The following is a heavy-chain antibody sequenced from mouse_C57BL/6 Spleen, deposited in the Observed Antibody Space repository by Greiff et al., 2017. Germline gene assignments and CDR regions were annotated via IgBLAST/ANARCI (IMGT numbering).Heavy chain of an antibody. D-gene: IGHD3-3*01. CDR3: ARGDPWFAY. CDR1: GYSFTSYY. V-gene: IGHV1-66*01. Sequence: VQLQESGPELVKPGASVKISCKASGYSFTSYYIHWVKQRPGQGLEWIGWIYPGSGNTKYNEKFKGKATLTADTSSSTAYMQLSSLTSEDSAVYYCARGDPWFAYWGQGTLVTVSA. J-gene: IGHJ3*01. CDR2: IYPGSGNT.